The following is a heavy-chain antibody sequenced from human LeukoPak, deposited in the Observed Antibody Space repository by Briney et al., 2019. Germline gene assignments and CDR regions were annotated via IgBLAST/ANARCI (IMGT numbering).Heavy chain of an antibody. CDR2: ISSSSSYI. J-gene: IGHJ1*01. CDR3: ARDGLYDSGGYRRYFQH. D-gene: IGHD3-22*01. Sequence: GGALRLSCAASGFTFSNDSMNWVRQAPGKGREGVSSISSSSSYIYYTDSVKRRFTISRDNAKNSMYLQMNSLRDEDTAVYYCARDGLYDSGGYRRYFQHWGQGTLVTVSS. CDR1: GFTFSNDS. V-gene: IGHV3-21*01.